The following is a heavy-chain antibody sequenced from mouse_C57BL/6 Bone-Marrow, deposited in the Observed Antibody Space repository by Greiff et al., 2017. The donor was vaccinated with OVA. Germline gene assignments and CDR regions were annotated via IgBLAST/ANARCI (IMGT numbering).Heavy chain of an antibody. D-gene: IGHD2-4*01. Sequence: VKVVESGPGLVAPSQSLSITCTVSGFSLTSYGVDWVRQSPGKGLEWLGVIWGVGSTNYNSALKSRLSISKDNSKSQVFLKMNSLQTDDTAMYYCASRLRNDYDAYYAMDYWGQGTSVTVSS. CDR3: ASRLRNDYDAYYAMDY. V-gene: IGHV2-6*01. J-gene: IGHJ4*01. CDR2: IWGVGST. CDR1: GFSLTSYG.